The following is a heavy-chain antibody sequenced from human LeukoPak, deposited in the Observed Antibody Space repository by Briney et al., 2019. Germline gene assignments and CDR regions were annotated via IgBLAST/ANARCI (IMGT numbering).Heavy chain of an antibody. Sequence: GESLKISCQGSGYTFTRNWIGWVRQMPGKGLEWMGIIYPGDSGTRYNPSFEGQVTISADKSISTAYLQWSSLKASDTAMYYCARRNYGDYVDVFDLWGQGTMVIVSS. J-gene: IGHJ3*01. CDR3: ARRNYGDYVDVFDL. D-gene: IGHD4-17*01. CDR2: IYPGDSGT. CDR1: GYTFTRNW. V-gene: IGHV5-51*01.